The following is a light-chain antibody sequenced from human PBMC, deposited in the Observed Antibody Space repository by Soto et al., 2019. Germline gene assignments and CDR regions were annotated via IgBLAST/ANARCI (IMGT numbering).Light chain of an antibody. V-gene: IGLV1-44*01. J-gene: IGLJ3*02. CDR1: SSNIETNT. CDR2: SND. Sequence: QSVLTQPPSASGTPGQRVTISCSGSSSNIETNTVNWYQQVPGTAPKHLIYSNDQRPSGVPDRFSGSKSGNTASLTISSLQFEDEADYYCCSYTTTYTLVFGGGTKLTVL. CDR3: CSYTTTYTLV.